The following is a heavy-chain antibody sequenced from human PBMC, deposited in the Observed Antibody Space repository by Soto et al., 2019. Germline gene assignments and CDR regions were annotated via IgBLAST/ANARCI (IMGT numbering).Heavy chain of an antibody. CDR1: GGSISTRGYY. CDR3: ARHLWRVTTPNWFAP. Sequence: SETLSLTCTVSGGSISTRGYYWGWIRQPPGKGLEWIGSIYSTGSTYYNPSLKSRVTISVDTSKNQFSLKLSSVTAADTAVYYCARHLWRVTTPNWFAPWGQGTLVTVSS. V-gene: IGHV4-39*01. CDR2: IYSTGST. D-gene: IGHD2-21*02. J-gene: IGHJ5*02.